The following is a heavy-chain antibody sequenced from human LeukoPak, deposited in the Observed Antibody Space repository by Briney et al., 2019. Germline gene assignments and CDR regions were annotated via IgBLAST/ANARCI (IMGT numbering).Heavy chain of an antibody. D-gene: IGHD3-22*01. CDR2: IYYSGST. V-gene: IGHV4-61*08. Sequence: SETLSLTCTVSGGSIRSGDFYWSWIRQPPGKGLEWIGYIYYSGSTNYNPSLKSRVTISVDTSKNRFSLKLSSVTAADTAVYYCAKTLKYYYDSSGDGAFDIWGQGTMVTVSS. J-gene: IGHJ3*02. CDR3: AKTLKYYYDSSGDGAFDI. CDR1: GGSIRSGDFY.